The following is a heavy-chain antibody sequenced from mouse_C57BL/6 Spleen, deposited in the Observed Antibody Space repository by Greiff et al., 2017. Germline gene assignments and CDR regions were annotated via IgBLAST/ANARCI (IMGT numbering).Heavy chain of an antibody. CDR1: GYTFTSYW. Sequence: VQLQQPGAELVRPGSSVKLSCKASGYTFTSYWMHWVKQRPIQGLEWIGNIDPSDSETHYNQKFKDKATLTVDKSSSTAYMQLSSLTSEDSAVYYCARLVATRYWYFDVWGTGTTVTVSS. CDR3: ARLVATRYWYFDV. J-gene: IGHJ1*03. CDR2: IDPSDSET. V-gene: IGHV1-52*01. D-gene: IGHD1-1*02.